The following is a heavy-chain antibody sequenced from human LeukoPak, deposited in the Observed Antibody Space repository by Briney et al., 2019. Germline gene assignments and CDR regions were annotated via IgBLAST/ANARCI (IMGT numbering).Heavy chain of an antibody. J-gene: IGHJ4*02. CDR1: GGPFSGNY. Sequence: PSDTLSLTCAVHGGPFSGNYWHWTRHPPGKGLEWIGEINHSGSTNYNLSLKSRLSISMDTSKNQYTLKMTSVNASDTAVYYCAISGHWYGWSYFDHWGQGTLVTVSS. V-gene: IGHV4-34*01. CDR2: INHSGST. CDR3: AISGHWYGWSYFDH. D-gene: IGHD1-26*01.